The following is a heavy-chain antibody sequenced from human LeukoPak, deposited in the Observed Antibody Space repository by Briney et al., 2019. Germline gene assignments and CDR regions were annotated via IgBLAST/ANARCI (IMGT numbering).Heavy chain of an antibody. CDR1: GGSISSSSYY. D-gene: IGHD5-18*01. J-gene: IGHJ4*02. CDR2: IYYSGST. Sequence: SETLSLTCTVSGGSISSSSYYWGWTRQPPGKGLEWIGSIYYSGSTYYNPSLKSRVTISVDTSKNQFSLKLSSVTAADTAVYYCARNADTAMEFDYWGQGTLVTVSS. CDR3: ARNADTAMEFDY. V-gene: IGHV4-39*07.